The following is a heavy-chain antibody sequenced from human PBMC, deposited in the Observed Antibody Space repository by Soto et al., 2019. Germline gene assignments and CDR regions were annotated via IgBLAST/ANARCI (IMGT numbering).Heavy chain of an antibody. CDR2: MYHSGST. CDR1: GGSISSGGYS. Sequence: QLQLQESGSGLVKPSQTLSLTCAVSGGSISSGGYSWCWTRQPPGKGLEWIGYMYHSGSTYYNPSLKTRVTISIDRSKIQSSLKLTTLTAADTAVYYCARVPDYWGQGILVTVSS. D-gene: IGHD2-2*01. J-gene: IGHJ4*02. CDR3: ARVPDY. V-gene: IGHV4-30-2*01.